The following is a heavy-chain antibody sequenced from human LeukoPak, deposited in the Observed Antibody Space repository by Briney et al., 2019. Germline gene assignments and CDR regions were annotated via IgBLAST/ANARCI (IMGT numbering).Heavy chain of an antibody. CDR1: GFTFDDYA. CDR3: ASLYGDYDAFDI. CDR2: ISWNSGSI. D-gene: IGHD4-17*01. V-gene: IGHV3-9*01. Sequence: GGSLRLSCAASGFTFDDYAMQWVRQAPGKGLEWVSGISWNSGSIGYADSVKGRFTISRDNAESSLYLQMNSLRAEDTALYYCASLYGDYDAFDIWGQGTMVTVSS. J-gene: IGHJ3*02.